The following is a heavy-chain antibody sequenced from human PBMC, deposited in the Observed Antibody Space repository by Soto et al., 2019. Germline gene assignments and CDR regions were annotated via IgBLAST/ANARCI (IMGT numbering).Heavy chain of an antibody. CDR1: GFTFGDYA. Sequence: EVQLVESGGGLVQPGRSLRLSCTASGFTFGDYAMSWVRQAPGKGLEWVGFIRSKAYGGTTEYAASVKGRFTISRDDSKSIAYLQMNSLKTEDTAVYYCTRVGYYYDSSGYYRPPRRYYYGMDVWGQGTTVTVSS. J-gene: IGHJ6*02. CDR2: IRSKAYGGTT. V-gene: IGHV3-49*04. CDR3: TRVGYYYDSSGYYRPPRRYYYGMDV. D-gene: IGHD3-22*01.